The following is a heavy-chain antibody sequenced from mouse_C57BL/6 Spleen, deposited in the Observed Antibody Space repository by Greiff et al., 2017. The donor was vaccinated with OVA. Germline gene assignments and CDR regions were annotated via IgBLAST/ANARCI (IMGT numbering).Heavy chain of an antibody. CDR2: IYPGSGNT. J-gene: IGHJ3*01. V-gene: IGHV1-66*01. Sequence: QVQLKQSGPELVKPGASVKISCKASGYSFTSYYIHWVKQRPGQGLEWIGWIYPGSGNTKYNEKFKGKATLTADTSSSTAYMQLSSLTSEDSAVYYCASPRYSNYVFAYWGQGTLVTVSA. CDR1: GYSFTSYY. CDR3: ASPRYSNYVFAY. D-gene: IGHD2-5*01.